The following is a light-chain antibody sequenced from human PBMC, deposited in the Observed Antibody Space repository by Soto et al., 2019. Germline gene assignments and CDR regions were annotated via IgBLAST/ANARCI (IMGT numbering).Light chain of an antibody. CDR2: KVS. V-gene: IGLV2-14*01. J-gene: IGLJ1*01. CDR1: SSDVGSYNY. CDR3: TSPTPGSLYV. Sequence: QSVLTQPASVSGSPGQAITISGTGTSSDVGSYNYVSWYQQYPGRVPKLLIYKVSNRPSGISNRFSGSKSGNTASLTISGLQAEDEADYFCTSPTPGSLYVFGSGTKLTVL.